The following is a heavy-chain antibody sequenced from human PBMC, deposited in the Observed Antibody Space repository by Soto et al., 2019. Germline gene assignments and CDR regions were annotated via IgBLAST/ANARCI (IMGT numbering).Heavy chain of an antibody. D-gene: IGHD2-15*01. CDR2: ISTNSRYI. CDR1: GFIFSSYR. CDR3: ARKQVIGYYSGLDV. Sequence: EVKLVESGGGLVKPGGSLRLSCAASGFIFSSYRMNWVRQAPGKGLEWISSISTNSRYISYADSVEGRFTVSRDNSNNSLYLQMDTLRAEDTAVYYSARKQVIGYYSGLDVCGKGATGTVSS. V-gene: IGHV3-21*01. J-gene: IGHJ6*04.